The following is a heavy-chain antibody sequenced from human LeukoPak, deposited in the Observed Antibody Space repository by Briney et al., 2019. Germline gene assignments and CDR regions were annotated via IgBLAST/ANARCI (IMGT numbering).Heavy chain of an antibody. CDR2: SGSGGSP. J-gene: IGHJ4*02. V-gene: IGHV3-23*01. CDR3: AKVKAYYDILTLDY. CDR1: GFTFSNYA. D-gene: IGHD3-9*01. Sequence: GGSLRLSCTASGFTFSNYAMGWVRQAPGKGLAWVSVSGSGGSPFYADSVKGRFTISRDNSKNTLYLQMNSLRAEDTAVYYCAKVKAYYDILTLDYWGQGTLVTVSS.